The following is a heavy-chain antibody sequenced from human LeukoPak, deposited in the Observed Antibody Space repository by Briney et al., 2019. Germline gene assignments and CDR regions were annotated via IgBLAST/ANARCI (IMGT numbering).Heavy chain of an antibody. CDR2: IWYDGSIK. D-gene: IGHD3-10*01. CDR1: GFTFSTYT. CDR3: AREYGSGSSGLDY. Sequence: QPGGSLRLSCAASGFTFSTYTMHWVRQAPGKGLQWVALIWYDGSIKYYADSVKGRFTISRDNSKNTLYLQMDSLRAEDTAVYYCAREYGSGSSGLDYWGQGTLVTVSS. V-gene: IGHV3-33*08. J-gene: IGHJ4*02.